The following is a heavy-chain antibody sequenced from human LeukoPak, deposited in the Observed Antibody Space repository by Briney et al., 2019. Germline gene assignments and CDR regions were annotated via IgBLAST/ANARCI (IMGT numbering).Heavy chain of an antibody. V-gene: IGHV3-7*01. CDR1: GFTFSSYW. CDR2: IHQDGSEK. CDR3: ARDRDSSSWYSYGNYRYYYYIDV. J-gene: IGHJ6*03. Sequence: GGSLRLSCAASGFTFSSYWMTWVRQAPGKGLEWVANIHQDGSEKFYVDSVKGRFTISRDNAKNSLYLQMNSLRAEDTAVYYCARDRDSSSWYSYGNYRYYYYIDVWGKGTTVTVSS. D-gene: IGHD6-13*01.